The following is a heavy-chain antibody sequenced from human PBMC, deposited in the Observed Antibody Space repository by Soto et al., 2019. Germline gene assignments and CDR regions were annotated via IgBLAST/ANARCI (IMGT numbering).Heavy chain of an antibody. D-gene: IGHD6-13*01. V-gene: IGHV5-51*01. CDR2: IYPGDSDT. Sequence: PGESLKISCKGSGYSFTSYWIGWVRQMPWKGLEWMGIIYPGDSDTRYSPSFQGQVTISADKSISTAYLQWSSLKASDTAMYYCARTSAAGKYYYGMDVWGPGTTVTVSS. J-gene: IGHJ6*02. CDR1: GYSFTSYW. CDR3: ARTSAAGKYYYGMDV.